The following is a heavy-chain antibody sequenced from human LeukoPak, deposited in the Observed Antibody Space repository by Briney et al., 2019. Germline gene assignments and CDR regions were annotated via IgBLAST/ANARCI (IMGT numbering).Heavy chain of an antibody. CDR2: INHSGST. J-gene: IGHJ4*02. D-gene: IGHD6-6*01. CDR3: ALEYSSSSPDY. CDR1: GGSSSGYY. V-gene: IGHV4-34*01. Sequence: SETLSLTCAVYGGSSSGYYWSWIRQPPGKGLEWIGEINHSGSTNYNPSLKSRVTISVDTSKNQFSLKLSSVTAADTAVYYCALEYSSSSPDYWGQGTLVTVSS.